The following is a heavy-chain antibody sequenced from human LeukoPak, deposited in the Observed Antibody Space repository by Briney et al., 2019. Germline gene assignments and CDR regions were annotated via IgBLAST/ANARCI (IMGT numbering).Heavy chain of an antibody. CDR3: ARVSPGPTLLWFDY. CDR2: TRNKANSYTT. D-gene: IGHD1-7*01. Sequence: GGSLRLSCAASGFTFSDHYMDWVRQAPGKGLEWVGRTRNKANSYTTEYAASVKGRFTISRDDSKNSLYLQMNSLKTEDTAVYYCARVSPGPTLLWFDYWGQGTLVTVSS. J-gene: IGHJ4*02. V-gene: IGHV3-72*01. CDR1: GFTFSDHY.